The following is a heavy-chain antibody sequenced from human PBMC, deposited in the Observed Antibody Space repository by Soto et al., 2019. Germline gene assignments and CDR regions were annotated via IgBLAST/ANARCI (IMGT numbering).Heavy chain of an antibody. CDR3: AKDRRAGGNYGFYSDF. V-gene: IGHV3-23*01. D-gene: IGHD1-7*01. J-gene: IGHJ4*02. CDR1: GFTFSSYG. Sequence: GGSLRLSCAASGFTFSSYGMTWVRQAPGKGLEWVSFSSATGAGTYYADSVKGRFTISRDNSKNTLYLQMTSLRADDTAVYSCAKDRRAGGNYGFYSDFWGRGALVTVSS. CDR2: SSATGAGT.